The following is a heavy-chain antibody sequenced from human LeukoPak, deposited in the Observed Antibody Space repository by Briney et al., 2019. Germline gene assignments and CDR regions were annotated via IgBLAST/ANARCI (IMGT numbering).Heavy chain of an antibody. CDR3: ARAIPLDY. Sequence: GGSLRLSCAASGFTFSSYAMHWVRQAPGKGLEYVSAISSNGGSTYYANSVKGRFTISRDNSKNTLYLQMGSLRAEDMAVYYCARAIPLDYWGQGTLVTLSS. J-gene: IGHJ4*02. V-gene: IGHV3-64*01. CDR2: ISSNGGST. CDR1: GFTFSSYA.